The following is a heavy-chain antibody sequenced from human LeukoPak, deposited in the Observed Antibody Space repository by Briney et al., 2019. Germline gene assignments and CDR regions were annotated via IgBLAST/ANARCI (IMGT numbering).Heavy chain of an antibody. Sequence: GGSLRLSCAASGFTFSSYAMSWVRQAPGKGLEWVSAISGSGGSTYYADSVKGRFTISRDNSKNTVYLQMDSLRAEDTAVYYCANSRGHGSGNLWGQGTLVTVSS. CDR1: GFTFSSYA. V-gene: IGHV3-23*01. D-gene: IGHD3-10*01. CDR3: ANSRGHGSGNL. J-gene: IGHJ5*02. CDR2: ISGSGGST.